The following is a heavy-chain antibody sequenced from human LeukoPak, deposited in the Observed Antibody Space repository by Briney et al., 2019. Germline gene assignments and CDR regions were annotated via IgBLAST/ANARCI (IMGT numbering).Heavy chain of an antibody. J-gene: IGHJ3*02. CDR1: GGTFSSYA. Sequence: SVKVSCRASGGTFSSYAINWVRQAPGQGLEWMGGIIPIFGTANYAQKFQGRVTITTDESTSTAYMELSSLRSEDTAVYYCARGSLQLLLGNDAFDIWGQGTMVTVSS. CDR2: IIPIFGTA. V-gene: IGHV1-69*05. CDR3: ARGSLQLLLGNDAFDI. D-gene: IGHD5-24*01.